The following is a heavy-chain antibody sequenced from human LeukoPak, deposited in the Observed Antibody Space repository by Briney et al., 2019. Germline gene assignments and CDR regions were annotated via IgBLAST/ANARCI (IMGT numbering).Heavy chain of an antibody. D-gene: IGHD3-22*01. J-gene: IGHJ4*02. Sequence: KASETLSLTCAVYGASFSGYFWSWVRQPPGKGLEWNGYIYYIGSNNYTLSLKSRVTISVYTSKNQFSLKLRCVTAADTAVYYCAGDRQSFSNYYDSSGYYPSRPPRFDYWGQGTLVTVSS. CDR3: AGDRQSFSNYYDSSGYYPSRPPRFDY. CDR1: GASFSGYF. V-gene: IGHV4-59*01. CDR2: IYYIGSN.